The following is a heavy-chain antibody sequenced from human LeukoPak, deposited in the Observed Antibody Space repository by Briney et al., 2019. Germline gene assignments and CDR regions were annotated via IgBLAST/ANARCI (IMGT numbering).Heavy chain of an antibody. D-gene: IGHD6-13*01. J-gene: IGHJ3*02. CDR1: GFTFSSYW. Sequence: GGSLRLSCAASGFTFSSYWMSWVRQAPGKGLEWVANIKQDGSEKYYVDSVKGRFTISRDNAKNSLYLQMNSLRAEDTAVYYCASSRHLDAFDIWGQGTMVTVSS. V-gene: IGHV3-7*01. CDR2: IKQDGSEK. CDR3: ASSRHLDAFDI.